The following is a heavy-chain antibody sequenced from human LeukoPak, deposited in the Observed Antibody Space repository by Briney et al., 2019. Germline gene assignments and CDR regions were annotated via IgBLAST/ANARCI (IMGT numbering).Heavy chain of an antibody. CDR2: IHYSGKA. V-gene: IGHV4-59*11. Sequence: SETLSLTCTVSGGSISGHYWTWLRQPPGKGLEWIGQIHYSGKADYNPSLKTRIDISVDMSKNQMSLKVNSVTAADTAVYYCARFGVDYDMDVWGQGTAVTVS. D-gene: IGHD3-16*01. CDR3: ARFGVDYDMDV. J-gene: IGHJ6*02. CDR1: GGSISGHY.